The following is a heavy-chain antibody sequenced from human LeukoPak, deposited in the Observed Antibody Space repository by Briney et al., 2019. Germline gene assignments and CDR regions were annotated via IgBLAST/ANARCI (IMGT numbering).Heavy chain of an antibody. CDR3: ASEGDGYNWVY. J-gene: IGHJ4*02. D-gene: IGHD5-24*01. V-gene: IGHV4-59*03. Sequence: PSETLSLTCTVSGGPISSYYWSWMRQPPGKGLEWIGYINYSGSTNHHPSLNSRVTKYVDTHMKQFSLQLSYVSDAGAAVYYCASEGDGYNWVYWGEGTLVTVSS. CDR2: INYSGST. CDR1: GGPISSYY.